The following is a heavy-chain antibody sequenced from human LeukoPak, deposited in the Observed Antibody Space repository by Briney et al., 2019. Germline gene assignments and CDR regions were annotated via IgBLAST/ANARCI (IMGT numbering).Heavy chain of an antibody. V-gene: IGHV3-9*01. D-gene: IGHD6-13*01. CDR3: AKVISSRYNFLNFDY. CDR1: GFTFDDYG. J-gene: IGHJ4*02. Sequence: GRSLRLSCAASGFTFDDYGMHWVRQAPGKGLEWVSGISWNSGSIGYADSVKGRFTISRDNAKNSLYLQMDSLRPEDTALYFCAKVISSRYNFLNFDYWGQGTLVTVSS. CDR2: ISWNSGSI.